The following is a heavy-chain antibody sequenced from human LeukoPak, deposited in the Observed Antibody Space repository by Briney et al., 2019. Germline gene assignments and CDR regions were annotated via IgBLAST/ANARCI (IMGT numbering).Heavy chain of an antibody. J-gene: IGHJ4*02. D-gene: IGHD3-16*01. CDR1: GGSISSSNW. V-gene: IGHV4-4*02. Sequence: SETLSLTCTVSGGSISSSNWWSWVRQPPGKGLEWIGEIYHSGSTNYNPSLKSRVTISVDKPKNQFSLKLSSVTAADTAVYYCARDLGGAETRLDYWGQGTLVTVSS. CDR3: ARDLGGAETRLDY. CDR2: IYHSGST.